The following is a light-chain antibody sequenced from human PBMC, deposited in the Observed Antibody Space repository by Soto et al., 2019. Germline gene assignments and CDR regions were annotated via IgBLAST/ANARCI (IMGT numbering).Light chain of an antibody. CDR3: QHYDNSPPRFT. V-gene: IGKV3-20*01. J-gene: IGKJ3*01. Sequence: EIVLTQSPGTLSLSPGERATLSCRASQSVSTTYLAWYQQKPGQAPRLLIYGASSRATGVPDRFSGSGSGTDFTLTISRLEPEDFAVYYCQHYDNSPPRFTFCPGTKVDIK. CDR2: GAS. CDR1: QSVSTTY.